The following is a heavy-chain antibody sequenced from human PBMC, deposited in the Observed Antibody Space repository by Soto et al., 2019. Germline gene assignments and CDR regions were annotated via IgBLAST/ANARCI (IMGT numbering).Heavy chain of an antibody. CDR2: IHPNTGRT. D-gene: IGHD6-6*01. Sequence: QVQLVQSGAEVKNPGASVKVSCKASGYSFTTYYIHWVRQAPGQGLEWMGFIHPNTGRTKYAQKFQGRVTMTGDTSIKTAYMELNRLTSDDAAMYYCARVEGSASSAGDWGQGTLVTVS. CDR1: GYSFTTYY. J-gene: IGHJ4*02. V-gene: IGHV1-2*02. CDR3: ARVEGSASSAGD.